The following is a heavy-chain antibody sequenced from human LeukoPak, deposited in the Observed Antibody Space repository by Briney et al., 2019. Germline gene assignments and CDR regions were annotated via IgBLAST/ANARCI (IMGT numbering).Heavy chain of an antibody. CDR1: GGSFSGYY. V-gene: IGHV4-34*01. CDR3: ARGGDSSGYKY. D-gene: IGHD3-22*01. Sequence: SETLSLTCAVYGGSFSGYYWTWIRQPPGKGLEWIGEIGHRGSTDYNPSLKSRVTISGDTSRNQFSLTLNSVTVADTAVYYRARGGDSSGYKYWGQGTLVTVSS. J-gene: IGHJ4*02. CDR2: IGHRGST.